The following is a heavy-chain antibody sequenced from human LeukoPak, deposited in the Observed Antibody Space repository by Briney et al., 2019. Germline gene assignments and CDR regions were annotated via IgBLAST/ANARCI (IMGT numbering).Heavy chain of an antibody. CDR3: ARGRIVVVPAAIRGSGGMDV. J-gene: IGHJ6*02. CDR1: GGSFSGYY. D-gene: IGHD2-2*01. V-gene: IGHV4-34*01. Sequence: PSETLSLTCAVYGGSFSGYYWSWIRQPPGKGLEWIGEINHSGSTNYNPSLKSRVTISVDTSKNQFSLKLSSVTAADAAVYYCARGRIVVVPAAIRGSGGMDVWGQGTTVTVSS. CDR2: INHSGST.